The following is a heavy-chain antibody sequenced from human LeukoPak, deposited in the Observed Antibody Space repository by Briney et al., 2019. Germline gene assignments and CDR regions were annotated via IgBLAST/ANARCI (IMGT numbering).Heavy chain of an antibody. V-gene: IGHV4-34*01. CDR3: ARYDRARYCSGGSCFDY. CDR1: GGSFSGYY. D-gene: IGHD2-15*01. Sequence: SETLSLTCAVYGGSFSGYYWSWIRQPPGKGLEWIGEINHSGSTNYNPSLKSRVTISVDTSKNQFSLKLSSVTAADTAVYYCARYDRARYCSGGSCFDYWGQGTLVTVSS. J-gene: IGHJ4*02. CDR2: INHSGST.